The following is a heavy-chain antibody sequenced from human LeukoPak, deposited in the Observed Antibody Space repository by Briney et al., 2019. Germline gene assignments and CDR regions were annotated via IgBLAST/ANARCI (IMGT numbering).Heavy chain of an antibody. J-gene: IGHJ4*02. Sequence: SETLSLTCTVSGGSISSDYWSWIRQPPGKGLEWIGYIYYSGRTYYNPSLKSRITISVDTSKNQFSLKLSSVTAADTAVYYCARGFYSPHYWGQGTLVTVSS. CDR1: GGSISSDY. CDR2: IYYSGRT. CDR3: ARGFYSPHY. D-gene: IGHD4-11*01. V-gene: IGHV4-59*01.